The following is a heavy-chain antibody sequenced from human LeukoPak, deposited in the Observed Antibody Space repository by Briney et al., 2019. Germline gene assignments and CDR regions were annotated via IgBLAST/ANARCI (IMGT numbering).Heavy chain of an antibody. CDR3: ARWSGSSPAHDLDL. J-gene: IGHJ3*01. V-gene: IGHV3-33*01. D-gene: IGHD1-26*01. CDR2: IWHDGSNE. Sequence: GGSLRLSCAASDFRFNSYGMHWVRQAPGKGPEPVAHIWHDGSNEDYAVSVRGRFTISRDNSKYILYLQMNSLTVEDTAVYYCARWSGSSPAHDLDLWGQGTMVSVSS. CDR1: DFRFNSYG.